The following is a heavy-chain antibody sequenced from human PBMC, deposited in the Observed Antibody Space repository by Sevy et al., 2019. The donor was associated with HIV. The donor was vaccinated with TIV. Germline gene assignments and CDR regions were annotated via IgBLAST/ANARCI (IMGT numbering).Heavy chain of an antibody. Sequence: GGSLRLSCAASGFTFSTYGMHWVRQSPGKGLEWVAVIWHDGSKIYYADSVKGRFTSSRDNSKNMLYLQMNSLRAEDTAVYYCATDQYYYDSSGYYYAQYYFDYWGQGTLVTVSS. CDR3: ATDQYYYDSSGYYYAQYYFDY. CDR2: IWHDGSKI. V-gene: IGHV3-33*01. CDR1: GFTFSTYG. J-gene: IGHJ4*02. D-gene: IGHD3-22*01.